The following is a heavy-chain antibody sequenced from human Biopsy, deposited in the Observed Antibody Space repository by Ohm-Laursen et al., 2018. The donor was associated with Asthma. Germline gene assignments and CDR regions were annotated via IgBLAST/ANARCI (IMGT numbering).Heavy chain of an antibody. CDR1: GFTFDDYA. Sequence: RSLRLSCAASGFTFDDYAMHWVRQAPGKGLEWVSGISWNSGSIGYADSVKGRFTISRDNAKNSLYLQMNSLRAEDTAVYYCARVDTIFGVVIPIYYYYGMDVWGQGTTVTVSS. J-gene: IGHJ6*02. D-gene: IGHD3-3*01. V-gene: IGHV3-9*01. CDR3: ARVDTIFGVVIPIYYYYGMDV. CDR2: ISWNSGSI.